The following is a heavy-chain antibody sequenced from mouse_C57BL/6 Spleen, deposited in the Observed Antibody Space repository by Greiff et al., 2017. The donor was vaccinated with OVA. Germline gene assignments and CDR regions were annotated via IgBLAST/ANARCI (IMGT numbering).Heavy chain of an antibody. D-gene: IGHD2-3*01. CDR2: ISDGGSYT. J-gene: IGHJ3*01. V-gene: IGHV5-4*01. Sequence: EVKLEESGGGLVKPGGSLKLSCAASGFTFSSYAMSWVRQTPEKRLEWVATISDGGSYTYYPDNVKGRFTISRDNAKNNLYLQMSHLKSEDTAMYYCARDGSYDGYWGFAYWGQGTLVTVSA. CDR3: ARDGSYDGYWGFAY. CDR1: GFTFSSYA.